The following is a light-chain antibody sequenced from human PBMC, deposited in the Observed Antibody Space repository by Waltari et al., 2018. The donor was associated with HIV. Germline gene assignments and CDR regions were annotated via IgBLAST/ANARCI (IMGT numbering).Light chain of an antibody. CDR3: QQHNKWPRT. CDR1: QSINST. J-gene: IGKJ4*02. Sequence: EIVLTQSPATLSLSPGERATLSCRASQSINSTLAWYQQKPGQAPRLLISDASNRATGIPARFSGSGSGTDFTLNIGSLEPEDFAVYYCQQHNKWPRTFGRGTKVEIK. V-gene: IGKV3-11*01. CDR2: DAS.